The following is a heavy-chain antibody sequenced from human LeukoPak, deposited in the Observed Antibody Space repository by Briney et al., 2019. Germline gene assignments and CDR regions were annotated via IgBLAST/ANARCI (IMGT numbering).Heavy chain of an antibody. D-gene: IGHD6-19*01. V-gene: IGHV3-23*01. CDR3: AKVASNSGKGGAFDI. CDR1: GFTFSNFA. Sequence: GGCLRLSCAASGFTFSNFAMSWVRQAPGKGLEWVSSITGYGGDTYYTDSVKGRFTVSRDNSKNTLYLQMNSLRAENTAIYYCAKVASNSGKGGAFDIWGQGTMVTVSS. J-gene: IGHJ3*02. CDR2: ITGYGGDT.